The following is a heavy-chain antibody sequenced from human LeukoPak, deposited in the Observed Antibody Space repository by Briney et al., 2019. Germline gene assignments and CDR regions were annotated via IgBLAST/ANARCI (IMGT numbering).Heavy chain of an antibody. D-gene: IGHD4-11*01. CDR1: GGSISS. Sequence: SETLSLTCTVSGGSISSFYWSWFYWSWIRQPPGKGLEWIGYIYFSGSTNYNPSLKSRVTISVDKSKNQFSLKLSSVTAADTAVYYCARDTVTTYSFDYWGQGTLVTVSS. CDR3: ARDTVTTYSFDY. CDR2: IYFSGST. V-gene: IGHV4-61*05. J-gene: IGHJ4*02.